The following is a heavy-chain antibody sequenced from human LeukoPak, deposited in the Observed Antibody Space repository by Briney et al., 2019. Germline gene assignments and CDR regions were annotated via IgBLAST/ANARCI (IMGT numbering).Heavy chain of an antibody. V-gene: IGHV3-23*01. J-gene: IGHJ4*02. CDR3: ARDGWATVTAQLRRDY. CDR2: SSGSGGST. D-gene: IGHD2-21*02. Sequence: GGSLRLSCAASGFTVSDNYKSWVRLAPGNGLEWVASSSGSGGSTYYADSVKGRFTISRDNSKSTLYLQMNSLRAEDTAVYYCARDGWATVTAQLRRDYWGQGTLVTVSS. CDR1: GFTVSDNY.